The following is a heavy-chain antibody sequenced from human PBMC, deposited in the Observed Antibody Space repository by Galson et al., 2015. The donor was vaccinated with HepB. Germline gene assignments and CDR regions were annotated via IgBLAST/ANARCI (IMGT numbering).Heavy chain of an antibody. V-gene: IGHV5-51*03. CDR2: IYPGDSDT. CDR1: GYSFTSYW. CDR3: ARLKGGSSWYSSAFDI. D-gene: IGHD6-13*01. J-gene: IGHJ3*02. Sequence: QSGAEVKKPGESLKISCKGSGYSFTSYWIGWVRQMPGKGLEWMGTIYPGDSDTRYSPSFQGQVTISADKSISTAYLQWSSLKASDTAMYYCARLKGGSSWYSSAFDIWGQGTMVTVSS.